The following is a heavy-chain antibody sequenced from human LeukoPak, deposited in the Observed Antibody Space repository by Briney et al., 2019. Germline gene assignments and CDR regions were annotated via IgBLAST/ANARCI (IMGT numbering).Heavy chain of an antibody. CDR3: VSVDSGSYHQYYYYYGMDV. D-gene: IGHD1-26*01. V-gene: IGHV1-3*01. J-gene: IGHJ6*02. CDR2: INAGNGNT. CDR1: GYTFTSYA. Sequence: ASVKVSCKASGYTFTSYAMHWVRQAPGQRLEWMGWINAGNGNTKYSQKFQGRVTITRDTSASTAYMELSSLRSEDTAVYYCVSVDSGSYHQYYYYYGMDVWGQGTTVTVSS.